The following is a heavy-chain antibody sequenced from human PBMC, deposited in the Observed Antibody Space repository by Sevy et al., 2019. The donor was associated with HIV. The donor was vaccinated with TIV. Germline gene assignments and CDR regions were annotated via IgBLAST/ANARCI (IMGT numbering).Heavy chain of an antibody. D-gene: IGHD6-13*01. Sequence: GGSLRLSCAASGFTFSSYSMNWVRQAPGKGLEWVSSISSSSYIYYADSVKGRFTISRDKAKNSLYLQMNSLSAEDTAVYYCATLGGSSSWYGDTYYFDYWGQGTLVTVSS. CDR2: ISSSSYI. V-gene: IGHV3-21*01. CDR3: ATLGGSSSWYGDTYYFDY. CDR1: GFTFSSYS. J-gene: IGHJ4*02.